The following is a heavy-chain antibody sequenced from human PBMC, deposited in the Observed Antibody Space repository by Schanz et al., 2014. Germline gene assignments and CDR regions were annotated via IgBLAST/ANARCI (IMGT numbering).Heavy chain of an antibody. V-gene: IGHV1-46*03. CDR3: ARGGFFDSANFDS. D-gene: IGHD3-22*01. J-gene: IGHJ4*02. Sequence: QVQLVQSGAEVKKPGVSVKVSCKASGYTFTTYYIHWVRQAPGQGLEWMGKINPSSGTTRIAQNFQGRLTMTRDTSASAVNMELSSLRSEDTTVYYCARGGFFDSANFDSGGQGTLVTVSS. CDR2: INPSSGTT. CDR1: GYTFTTYY.